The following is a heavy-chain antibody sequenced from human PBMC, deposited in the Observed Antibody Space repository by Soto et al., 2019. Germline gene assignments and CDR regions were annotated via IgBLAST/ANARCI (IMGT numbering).Heavy chain of an antibody. CDR1: GFTFSSYS. V-gene: IGHV3-21*01. D-gene: IGHD3-3*01. CDR2: ISSSSSYI. Sequence: GESLKISCAASGFTFSSYSMNWVRQAPGKGLEWVSSISSSSSYIYYADSVKGRFTISRDNAKNSLYLQMNSLRAEDTAVYYCARDWDDFWSGYLYWGQGTLVTVSS. CDR3: ARDWDDFWSGYLY. J-gene: IGHJ4*02.